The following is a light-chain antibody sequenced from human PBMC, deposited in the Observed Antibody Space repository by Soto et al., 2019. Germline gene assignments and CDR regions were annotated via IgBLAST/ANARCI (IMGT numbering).Light chain of an antibody. J-gene: IGLJ3*02. CDR2: LNSDGSH. CDR3: QTGGFPWV. V-gene: IGLV4-69*01. CDR1: SGHSSYA. Sequence: QSVLTQSPSASASLGASVKLTCTLSSGHSSYAIAWHQQQPEKGPRYLMKLNSDGSHSKGDGIPDRFSGSSSGAERYLTISSLQSEDEADYYCQTGGFPWVFGGGTQLTVL.